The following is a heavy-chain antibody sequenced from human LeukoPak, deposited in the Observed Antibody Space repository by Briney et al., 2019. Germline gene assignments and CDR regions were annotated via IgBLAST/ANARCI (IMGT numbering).Heavy chain of an antibody. V-gene: IGHV3-23*01. CDR3: AKVLGYCSSGSCYGSDY. CDR1: GFTFSSYA. D-gene: IGHD2-15*01. J-gene: IGHJ4*02. CDR2: ISDSGGNT. Sequence: GGSLRLSCAASGFTFSSYAMSWVRQAPGKGLEWVSAISDSGGNTYYADSVKGRFTISRDKSKNTLYLQMNSLRAEDTAVYYCAKVLGYCSSGSCYGSDYWGQGTLVTVSS.